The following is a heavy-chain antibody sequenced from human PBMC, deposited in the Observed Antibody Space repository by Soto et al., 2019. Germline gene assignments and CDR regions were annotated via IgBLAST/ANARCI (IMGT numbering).Heavy chain of an antibody. Sequence: EVQLVESGGDLVQSGGSLRLSCAASGFSFSDYAMDWVRQAPGKGLEWVSSISGSGAGTYYADSVRDRFTISRDKSKNTLYLQMSSLCAEDTAGYYCAEQDCYGYRQVHYWGQGTVVTVSS. CDR2: ISGSGAGT. CDR1: GFSFSDYA. J-gene: IGHJ4*02. V-gene: IGHV3-23*04. CDR3: AEQDCYGYRQVHY. D-gene: IGHD5-18*01.